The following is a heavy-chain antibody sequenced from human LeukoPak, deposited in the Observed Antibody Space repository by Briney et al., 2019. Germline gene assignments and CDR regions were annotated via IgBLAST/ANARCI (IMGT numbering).Heavy chain of an antibody. Sequence: PSETLSLTCMASGGSISSYSMSWIRQPAGKGLEWIGRIYSSGSTNYNPSLKSRVTMSVDTSKNQFSLKLSSVTAADTAVYYCARYSSSWTDAFDIWGQGTMVTVSS. CDR2: IYSSGST. CDR3: ARYSSSWTDAFDI. D-gene: IGHD6-13*01. V-gene: IGHV4-4*07. J-gene: IGHJ3*02. CDR1: GGSISSYS.